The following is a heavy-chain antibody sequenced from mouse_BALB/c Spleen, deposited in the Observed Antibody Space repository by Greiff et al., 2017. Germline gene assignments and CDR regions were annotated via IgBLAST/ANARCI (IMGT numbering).Heavy chain of an antibody. D-gene: IGHD2-14*01. CDR1: GYTFSSYW. CDR3: ARRRYDGAWFAY. V-gene: IGHV1-9*01. CDR2: ILPGSGST. Sequence: SGAELMKPGASVKISCKATGYTFSSYWIEWVKQRPGHGLEWIGEILPGSGSTNYNEKFKGKATFTADTSSNTAYMQLSSLTSEDSAVYYCARRRYDGAWFAYWGQGTLVTVSA. J-gene: IGHJ3*01.